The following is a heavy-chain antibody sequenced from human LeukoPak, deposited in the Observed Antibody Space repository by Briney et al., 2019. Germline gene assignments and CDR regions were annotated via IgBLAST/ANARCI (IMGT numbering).Heavy chain of an antibody. CDR1: GFTFSSYG. D-gene: IGHD3-22*01. V-gene: IGHV3-23*01. CDR3: AKTQGYYDC. CDR2: IGVGGTT. Sequence: PGGCLRLSCAASGFTFSSYGMDWVRQAPGKGLEWVSGIGVGGTTYYADSVKGRFTISRDTSKNTLYLQMNSLRVEDTAVYYCAKTQGYYDCWGQGTLVTVSS. J-gene: IGHJ4*02.